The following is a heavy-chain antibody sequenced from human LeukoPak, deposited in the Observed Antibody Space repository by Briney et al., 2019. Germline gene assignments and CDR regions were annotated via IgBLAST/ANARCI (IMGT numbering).Heavy chain of an antibody. J-gene: IGHJ5*02. CDR1: GFTFSGSS. D-gene: IGHD6-19*01. V-gene: IGHV3-73*01. CDR3: TSRGWP. CDR2: IRSEAHSYAT. Sequence: GGSLRLSCAASGFTFSGSSMQWVRQAPGKGLEWVGRIRSEAHSYATAYAASVKGRFTISRDDSKNTAYLQMNSLKTEDTAVYYCTSRGWPWGQGTLVTVSS.